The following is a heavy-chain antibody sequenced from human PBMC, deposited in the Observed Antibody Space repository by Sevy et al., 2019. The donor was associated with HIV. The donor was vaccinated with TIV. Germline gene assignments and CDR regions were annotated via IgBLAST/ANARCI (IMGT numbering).Heavy chain of an antibody. D-gene: IGHD1-26*01. J-gene: IGHJ4*02. CDR2: IYTSGST. CDR3: ARGGPPTSSGSYFDS. Sequence: SETLSLTCTVSGGSISSYYWNWIRQPAGKGLEWIGHIYTSGSTNYNPSLKSRVTMSVDTSKNQFSLKLSSVTAADTAVYYCARGGPPTSSGSYFDSWGQGTLVTVSS. CDR1: GGSISSYY. V-gene: IGHV4-4*07.